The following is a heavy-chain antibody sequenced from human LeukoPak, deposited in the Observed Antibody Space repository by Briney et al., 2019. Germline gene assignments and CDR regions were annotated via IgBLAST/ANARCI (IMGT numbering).Heavy chain of an antibody. CDR1: GFTFSNAW. Sequence: KPGGSLRLSCAASGFTFSNAWMSWVRQAPGKGLEWVGRIKSKTDGGTTDYAAPVKGRFTISRDDSKNTLYLQMNSLKTEDTAVYYCTTDSLVVIARLDAFDIWGQGTMVTVSS. CDR3: TTDSLVVIARLDAFDI. CDR2: IKSKTDGGTT. J-gene: IGHJ3*02. D-gene: IGHD2-21*01. V-gene: IGHV3-15*01.